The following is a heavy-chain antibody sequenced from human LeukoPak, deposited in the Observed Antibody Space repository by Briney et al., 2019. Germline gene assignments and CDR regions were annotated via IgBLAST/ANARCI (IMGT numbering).Heavy chain of an antibody. J-gene: IGHJ5*02. CDR3: ARQFYTAIVLFWFDP. D-gene: IGHD5-18*01. V-gene: IGHV4-38-2*02. CDR1: GYSISSGYY. Sequence: PSEILSLTCTVSGYSISSGYYWGWIRQPPGKGLEWIGSIYHSGSTYYNPSLKSRVTISVDTSKNQFSLKLSSVTAADTAVYYCARQFYTAIVLFWFDPWGLGTLVTVSS. CDR2: IYHSGST.